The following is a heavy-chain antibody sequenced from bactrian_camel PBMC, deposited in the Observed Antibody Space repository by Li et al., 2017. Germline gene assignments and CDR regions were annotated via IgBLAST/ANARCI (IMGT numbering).Heavy chain of an antibody. V-gene: IGHV3S57*01. CDR3: AAGGADCTLDPRRYNA. CDR1: GYTRSDYY. J-gene: IGHJ4*01. CDR2: IVSPGIP. Sequence: VQLVESGGGSVQAGGSLKLTCVASGYTRSDYYMGWFRQTEGQEREAVADIVSPGIPMYANSVKGRFTLSKDSAKSTLNLQMIALKPEDTGTYYCAAGGADCTLDPRRYNAWGQGTQVTVS. D-gene: IGHD1*01.